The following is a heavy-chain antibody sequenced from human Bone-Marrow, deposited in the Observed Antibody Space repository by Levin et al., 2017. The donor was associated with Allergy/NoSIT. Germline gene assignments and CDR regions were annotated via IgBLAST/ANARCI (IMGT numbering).Heavy chain of an antibody. CDR1: GGSVTSGSYF. D-gene: IGHD1-1*01. V-gene: IGHV4-61*01. CDR2: MYHSGST. CDR3: ARGGAGTYFDY. Sequence: KSSETLSLTCTVSGGSVTSGSYFWSWIRQPPGKGLECIGYMYHSGSTNDSPSLKSRVTISVDRSKNQFSLTLSSVTAADTAVYFGARGGAGTYFDYWGQGILVTVSS. J-gene: IGHJ4*02.